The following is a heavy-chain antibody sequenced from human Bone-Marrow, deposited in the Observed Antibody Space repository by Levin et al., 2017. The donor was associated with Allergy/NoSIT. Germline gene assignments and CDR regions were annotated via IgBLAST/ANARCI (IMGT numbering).Heavy chain of an antibody. V-gene: IGHV3-30*18. Sequence: GGSLRLSCAASGFSFSSYGIHWVRQAPGKGLEWVGVISNNGNSKYYGVSVKGRFTISRENSKNALYLQMNSLRPEDTAVYYCAKARQGTTDYHFGMDVWGQGTTVIVSS. CDR3: AKARQGTTDYHFGMDV. CDR1: GFSFSSYG. J-gene: IGHJ6*02. CDR2: ISNNGNSK. D-gene: IGHD1-7*01.